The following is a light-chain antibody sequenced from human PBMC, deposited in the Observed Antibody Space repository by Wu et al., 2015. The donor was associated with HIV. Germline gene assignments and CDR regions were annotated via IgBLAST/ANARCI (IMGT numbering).Light chain of an antibody. J-gene: IGKJ2*03. CDR3: QQYENWPPYS. CDR1: QSVSSN. V-gene: IGKV3-15*01. CDR2: GAS. Sequence: EIVMTQSPATLSVSPGERATLSCRASQSVSSNFAWYQQKPGQAPRLLIYGASTRATGIPARFSGSGSGTEFTLTISSLQSEDFAVYYCQQYENWPPYSFGQGTKLEIK.